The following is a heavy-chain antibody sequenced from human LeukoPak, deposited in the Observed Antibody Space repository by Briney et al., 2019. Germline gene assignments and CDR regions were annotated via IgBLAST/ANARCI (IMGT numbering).Heavy chain of an antibody. J-gene: IGHJ4*02. CDR2: IKPDGSDK. Sequence: GGSLRLSCAASGFTFSSFWMSWVRQAPGKGLEWVANIKPDGSDKYYVDSVKGRFTVSRDNAKNSLYLQMNSPRVEDTAVYYCARGVGPDYWGQGTLVTVSS. V-gene: IGHV3-7*05. CDR1: GFTFSSFW. D-gene: IGHD3-10*01. CDR3: ARGVGPDY.